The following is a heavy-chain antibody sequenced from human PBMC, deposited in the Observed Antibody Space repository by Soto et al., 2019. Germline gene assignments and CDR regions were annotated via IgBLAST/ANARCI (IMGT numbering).Heavy chain of an antibody. CDR2: TYYRSRFFS. CDR1: GDSVSSYSAA. J-gene: IGHJ4*02. Sequence: PSQTLSLTCAISGDSVSSYSAAWNWIRQSPSGGLEWLGRTYYRSRFFSDYAESVKSRIIINPDTSKNQFSLQLNSVTPEDTAVYYCSSSSTSTNGFDYWGQGTLVTVSS. CDR3: SSSSTSTNGFDY. D-gene: IGHD2-2*01. V-gene: IGHV6-1*01.